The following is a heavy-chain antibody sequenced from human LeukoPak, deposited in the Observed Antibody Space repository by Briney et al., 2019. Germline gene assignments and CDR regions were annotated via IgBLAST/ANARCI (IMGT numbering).Heavy chain of an antibody. CDR3: ARTYYYDSSGYYYVYFDL. CDR2: IYYSGST. Sequence: SETLSLTCTVSGGSISSYYWSWIRQPPGKGLERIGYIYYSGSTNYNPSLKSRVTISVDTSKNQFSLKLSSVTAADTAVYYCARTYYYDSSGYYYVYFDLWGRGTLVTVSS. V-gene: IGHV4-59*13. CDR1: GGSISSYY. D-gene: IGHD3-22*01. J-gene: IGHJ2*01.